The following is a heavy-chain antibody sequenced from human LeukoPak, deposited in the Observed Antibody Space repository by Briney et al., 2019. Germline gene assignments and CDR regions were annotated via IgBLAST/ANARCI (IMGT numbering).Heavy chain of an antibody. Sequence: ASVKVSCKGSGYTFSSYGISWVRQAPGQGLEWMGWISTYNGNTNYAQKLQGRVTMTTDTSTSTAYMELRSLRSDDTAVYYCARVVIAAAGTRTVIYYMDVWGKGTTVTISS. CDR2: ISTYNGNT. J-gene: IGHJ6*03. D-gene: IGHD6-13*01. V-gene: IGHV1-18*01. CDR1: GYTFSSYG. CDR3: ARVVIAAAGTRTVIYYMDV.